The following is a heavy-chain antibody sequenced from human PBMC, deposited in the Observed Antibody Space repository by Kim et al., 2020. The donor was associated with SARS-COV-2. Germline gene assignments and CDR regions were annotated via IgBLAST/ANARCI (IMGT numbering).Heavy chain of an antibody. D-gene: IGHD3-22*01. CDR3: VKGLNYYDSSGYSY. J-gene: IGHJ1*01. CDR1: GFTVSNYD. V-gene: IGHV3-23*01. CDR2: LSGGGGST. Sequence: GGSLRLSCAASGFTVSNYDMSWVRQAPGKGLEWVSTLSGGGGSTYYADSVKGRFTISRDNSKNTLNLQMNRLRAEDTAVYYGVKGLNYYDSSGYSYWGQGTLVTVSS.